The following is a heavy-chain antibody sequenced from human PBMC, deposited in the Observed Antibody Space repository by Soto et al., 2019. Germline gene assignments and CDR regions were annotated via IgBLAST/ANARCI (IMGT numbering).Heavy chain of an antibody. CDR2: IGGSGGTT. D-gene: IGHD2-15*01. V-gene: IGHV3-23*01. CDR1: GFTFSRFA. CDR3: AKDSLGDYYYYGLDV. J-gene: IGHJ6*02. Sequence: EVQLLESGGGLVQPGGSLRLSCAASGFTFSRFAMNWVRQAPGKGLEWVSGIGGSGGTTYYADSVKGRFTISRDNSKNTLFLQTNSLRAEDTALYYCAKDSLGDYYYYGLDVWGQGNTVTAPS.